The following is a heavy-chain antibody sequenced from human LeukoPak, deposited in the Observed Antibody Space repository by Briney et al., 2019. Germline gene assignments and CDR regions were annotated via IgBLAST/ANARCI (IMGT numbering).Heavy chain of an antibody. CDR1: GGSFSSGSYY. D-gene: IGHD3-22*01. CDR2: INYSGST. V-gene: IGHV4-61*01. CDR3: ASLHYYDSSGSLSGAFDI. J-gene: IGHJ3*02. Sequence: SETLSLTCTVSGGSFSSGSYYWSWTGNPQGKGWGWFGNINYSGSTNYNPSLKSRVTISVDTSKNQFSLKLSSVTAADTAVYYCASLHYYDSSGSLSGAFDIWGQGTMVTVSS.